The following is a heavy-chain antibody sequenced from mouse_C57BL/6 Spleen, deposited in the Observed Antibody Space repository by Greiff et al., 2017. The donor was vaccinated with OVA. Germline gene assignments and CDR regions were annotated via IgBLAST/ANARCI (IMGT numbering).Heavy chain of an antibody. CDR1: GFTFSSYG. Sequence: EVKLMESGGDLVKPGGSLKLSCAASGFTFSSYGMSWVRQTPDKRLEWVATISSGGSYTYYPDSVKGRFTISRDNAKNTLYLQMSRLKSEDTARYDCARQGALTVVAGCAYWGQGTLVTVSA. D-gene: IGHD1-1*01. V-gene: IGHV5-6*01. J-gene: IGHJ3*01. CDR3: ARQGALTVVAGCAY. CDR2: ISSGGSYT.